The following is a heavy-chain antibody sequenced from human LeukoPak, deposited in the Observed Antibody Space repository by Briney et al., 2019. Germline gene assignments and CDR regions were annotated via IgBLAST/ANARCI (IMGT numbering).Heavy chain of an antibody. V-gene: IGHV3-66*01. CDR1: GFTFSSYE. D-gene: IGHD3-10*01. CDR3: ASYGSGSYYNRNY. CDR2: IYSGGST. Sequence: GGSLRLSCAASGFTFSSYEMNWVRQAPGKGLEWVSVIYSGGSTYYADSVKGRFTISRDNSKNTLYLQMNSLRAEDTAVYYCASYGSGSYYNRNYWGQGTLVTVSS. J-gene: IGHJ4*02.